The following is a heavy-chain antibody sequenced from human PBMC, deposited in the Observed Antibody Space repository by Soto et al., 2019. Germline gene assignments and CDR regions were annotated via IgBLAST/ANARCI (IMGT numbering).Heavy chain of an antibody. CDR3: ARESEDLTSNFDY. CDR1: GFTFPRYS. Sequence: GSLRLSCAASGFTFPRYSMNWVRQAPGKGLEWVSSISSTTNYVYYGDSMKGRFTISRDNAKNSLYLEMNSLRAEDTAVYYCARESEDLTSNFDYWGQGTLVTVSS. V-gene: IGHV3-21*06. J-gene: IGHJ4*02. CDR2: ISSTTNYV.